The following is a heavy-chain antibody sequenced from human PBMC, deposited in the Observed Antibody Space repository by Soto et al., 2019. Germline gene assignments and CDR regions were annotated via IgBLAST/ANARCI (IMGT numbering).Heavy chain of an antibody. CDR2: IYHGGST. CDR3: ARGSHSGRDFDY. J-gene: IGHJ4*02. V-gene: IGHV4-38-2*01. CDR1: GYSISSGYY. D-gene: IGHD2-15*01. Sequence: SETLSLTCAVSGYSISSGYYWGWLRQPPGKGLEWIGSIYHGGSTYYDPSLNSRVTLSIDMTNNHVSLILNSVTAADTAVYYCARGSHSGRDFDYWGQGTLVTVSS.